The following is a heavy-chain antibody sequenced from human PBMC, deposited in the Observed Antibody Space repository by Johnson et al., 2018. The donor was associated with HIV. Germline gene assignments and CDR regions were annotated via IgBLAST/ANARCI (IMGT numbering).Heavy chain of an antibody. V-gene: IGHV3-23*04. D-gene: IGHD3-10*01. CDR3: ARDPFGALDGDAFDI. Sequence: VQLVESGGGLVQPGGSLRLSCGASAFTFSSNDMKWVRQAPGKGLEWVSPISGSDHSTYYADSVKGRFTISRDNSKNTLYLQMNSLRAEDTAVYYCARDPFGALDGDAFDIWGQGTMVTVSS. J-gene: IGHJ3*02. CDR2: ISGSDHST. CDR1: AFTFSSND.